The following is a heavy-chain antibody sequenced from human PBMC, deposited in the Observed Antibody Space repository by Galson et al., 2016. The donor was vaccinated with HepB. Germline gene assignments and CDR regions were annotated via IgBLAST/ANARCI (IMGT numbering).Heavy chain of an antibody. V-gene: IGHV1-18*01. CDR3: ARGGGRGGSDY. CDR1: GYNFDHYG. J-gene: IGHJ4*02. D-gene: IGHD2-15*01. Sequence: SVKVSCKASGYNFDHYGISWVRQAPGQGLEWMGWISVHTGNTNYAQKFQGRVTMTTDISTSTAFMELWSLRSDDTAVYYCARGGGRGGSDYWGQGTLVTVSS. CDR2: ISVHTGNT.